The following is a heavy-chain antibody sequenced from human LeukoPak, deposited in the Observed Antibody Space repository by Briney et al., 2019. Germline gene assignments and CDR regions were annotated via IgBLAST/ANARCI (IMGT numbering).Heavy chain of an antibody. V-gene: IGHV4-59*12. Sequence: PSETLSLTCTVSGGSISGYYWSWVRQSPEKGLESIGFIYSTGSTYYNPSLKSRVTISVDTSKNQFSLKLSSVTAADTAVYYCARDRGSGYVDYWGQGTLVTVSS. CDR2: IYSTGST. CDR1: GGSISGYY. CDR3: ARDRGSGYVDY. J-gene: IGHJ4*02. D-gene: IGHD2-15*01.